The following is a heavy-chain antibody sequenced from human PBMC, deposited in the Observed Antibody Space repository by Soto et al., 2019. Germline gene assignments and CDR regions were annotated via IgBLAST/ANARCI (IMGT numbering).Heavy chain of an antibody. CDR1: GIEFSNYA. CDR3: AKDGKWLDDYYDV. CDR2: VSGSGRSR. D-gene: IGHD6-19*01. J-gene: IGHJ4*02. V-gene: IGHV3-23*01. Sequence: EVQLLESGGGLVQPGGSLRLSCVGSGIEFSNYAMSWVRQAPGKGLEWVSIVSGSGRSRYHADSVKGRFTISRDNSKNTLYLHMTNLRAEDTAVYYCAKDGKWLDDYYDVWGQGTPFTVAS.